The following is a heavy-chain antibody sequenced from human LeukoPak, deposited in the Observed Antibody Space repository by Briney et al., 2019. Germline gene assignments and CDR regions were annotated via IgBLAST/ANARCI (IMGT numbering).Heavy chain of an antibody. V-gene: IGHV4-39*01. CDR2: IYYSGST. CDR3: ARCLAAAGTSWFDP. D-gene: IGHD6-13*01. J-gene: IGHJ5*02. Sequence: SETLSLTCTVSGGSISSSSYYWGWIRQPPGKGLEWIGSIYYSGSTYYNPSLKSRVTISVDTSKNQFSLKLSSVTAADTAVYYCARCLAAAGTSWFDPWGQGTLVTVSS. CDR1: GGSISSSSYY.